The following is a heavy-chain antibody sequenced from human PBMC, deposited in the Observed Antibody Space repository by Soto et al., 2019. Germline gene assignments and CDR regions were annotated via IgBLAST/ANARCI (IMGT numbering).Heavy chain of an antibody. Sequence: PSETLSLTCTVSGDSISNYWSWIRQPAGKGLEWIGRINTSGTTNYNPSLKSRVSMSVDKSKNQLSLKLSSVTAADTAVYFCEREARGGSNWFDTWGQGTLVTVSS. CDR3: EREARGGSNWFDT. J-gene: IGHJ5*02. CDR2: INTSGTT. CDR1: GDSISNY. D-gene: IGHD3-16*01. V-gene: IGHV4-4*07.